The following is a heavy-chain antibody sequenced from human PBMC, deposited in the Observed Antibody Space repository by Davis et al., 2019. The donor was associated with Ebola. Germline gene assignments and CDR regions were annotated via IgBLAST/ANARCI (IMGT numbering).Heavy chain of an antibody. CDR3: ARDQTSSWYDWNYYYGMDV. CDR2: IRSKANSYAT. D-gene: IGHD6-13*01. J-gene: IGHJ6*02. Sequence: GESLKISCAASGFTFSGSAMHWVRQASGKGLEWVGRIRSKANSYATAYAASVKGRFTISRDDSKNTAYLQMNSLRAEDTAVYYCARDQTSSWYDWNYYYGMDVWGQGTTVTVSS. V-gene: IGHV3-73*01. CDR1: GFTFSGSA.